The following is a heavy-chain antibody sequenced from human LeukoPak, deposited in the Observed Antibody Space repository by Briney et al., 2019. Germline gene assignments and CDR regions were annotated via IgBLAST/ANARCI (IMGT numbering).Heavy chain of an antibody. V-gene: IGHV3-21*01. J-gene: IGHJ4*02. CDR2: ISSSSSYI. Sequence: GGSLRLSCAASGFTFSSYSMNWVRQAPGKGLEWVSSISSSSSYIYYADSVKGRFTISRDNAKNSLYPQMNSLRAEDTAVYYCARARVVPAAYFDYWGQGTLVTVSS. CDR1: GFTFSSYS. D-gene: IGHD2-2*01. CDR3: ARARVVPAAYFDY.